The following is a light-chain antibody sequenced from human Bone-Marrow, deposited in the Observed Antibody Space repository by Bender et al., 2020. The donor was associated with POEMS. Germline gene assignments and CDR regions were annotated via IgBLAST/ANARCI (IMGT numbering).Light chain of an antibody. CDR1: NSDVGVFHY. V-gene: IGLV2-14*03. Sequence: QSALTQPASVSGSPGQSITISCTAINSDVGVFHYFSWYQQHPGKAPQLLIYDVSLRPSGVSDRFSGSKSGDTASLTISGLQAEDEADYYCCSYTRSRTWVFGGGTKLTVL. J-gene: IGLJ3*02. CDR2: DVS. CDR3: CSYTRSRTWV.